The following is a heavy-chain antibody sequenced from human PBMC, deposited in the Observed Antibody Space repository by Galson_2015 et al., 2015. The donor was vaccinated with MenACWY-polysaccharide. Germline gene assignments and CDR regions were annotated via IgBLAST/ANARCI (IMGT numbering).Heavy chain of an antibody. D-gene: IGHD6-13*01. CDR2: IKPNGGGT. J-gene: IGHJ4*02. Sequence: QSGAEVKKPGASVKVSCKASGYIFTDSYIHWVRQAPGQGLEWMGWIKPNGGGTNYAQRFQGRVTMTRDTSINTAYMELSRLTSDDTAVYYCARDFFVAAAGVGYWGQGTLVTVSS. CDR3: ARDFFVAAAGVGY. CDR1: GYIFTDSY. V-gene: IGHV1-2*02.